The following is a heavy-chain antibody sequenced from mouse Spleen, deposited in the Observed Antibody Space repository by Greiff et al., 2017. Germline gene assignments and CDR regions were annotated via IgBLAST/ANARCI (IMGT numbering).Heavy chain of an antibody. CDR3: TRLGLREGFDY. V-gene: IGHV6-6*01. D-gene: IGHD3-1*01. CDR2: IRNKANNHAT. CDR1: GFTFSDAW. Sequence: EVQLVESGGGLVQPGGSMKLSCAASGFTFSDAWMDWVRQSPEKGLEWVAEIRNKANNHATYYAESVKGRFTISRDDSKSSVYLQMNSLRAEDTGIYYCTRLGLREGFDYWGQGTTLTVSS. J-gene: IGHJ2*01.